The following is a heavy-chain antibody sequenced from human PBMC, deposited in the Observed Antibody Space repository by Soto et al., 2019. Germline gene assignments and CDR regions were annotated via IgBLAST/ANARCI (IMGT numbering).Heavy chain of an antibody. CDR2: IYYSGST. J-gene: IGHJ6*01. D-gene: IGHD3-22*01. CDR3: ARVPNYYDSSGYYYDYYYGM. CDR1: GGSISSGDYY. Sequence: SETLSLTCTVSGGSISSGDYYWSWIRQPPGKGLEWIGYIYYSGSTYYNPSLKSRVTISVDTSKNQFSLKLSSVTAADTAVYYCARVPNYYDSSGYYYDYYYGM. V-gene: IGHV4-30-4*01.